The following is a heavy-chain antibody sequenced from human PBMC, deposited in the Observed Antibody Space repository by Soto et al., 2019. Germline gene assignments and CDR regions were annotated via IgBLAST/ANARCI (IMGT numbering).Heavy chain of an antibody. J-gene: IGHJ3*02. Sequence: GGSLRLSCAASGFTFSDYYMSWIRQAPGKGLEWVSYISSSSSYTNYADSVKGRFTISRDNAKNSLYLQMNSLRAEDTAVYYCARVSTGNWGQRTDAIDIWGQGTMVTVAS. CDR3: ARVSTGNWGQRTDAIDI. CDR1: GFTFSDYY. CDR2: ISSSSSYT. D-gene: IGHD7-27*01. V-gene: IGHV3-11*06.